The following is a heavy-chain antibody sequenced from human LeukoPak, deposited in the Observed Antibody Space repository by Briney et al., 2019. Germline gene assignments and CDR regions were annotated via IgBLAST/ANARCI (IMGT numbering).Heavy chain of an antibody. J-gene: IGHJ4*02. D-gene: IGHD6-13*01. Sequence: ASVKVSCKASGYTFTSYGISWVRQAPGQGLEWMGWISAYNGNTNYAQKLQGRVTITRDTSASTAYMELSSLRSEDMAVYYCAREGYSSSWSTFDYWGQGTLVTVSS. V-gene: IGHV1-18*03. CDR1: GYTFTSYG. CDR3: AREGYSSSWSTFDY. CDR2: ISAYNGNT.